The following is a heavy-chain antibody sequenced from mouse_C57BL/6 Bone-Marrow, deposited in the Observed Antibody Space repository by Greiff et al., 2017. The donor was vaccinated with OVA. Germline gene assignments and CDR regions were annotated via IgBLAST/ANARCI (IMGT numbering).Heavy chain of an antibody. CDR3: TTRGAFAY. CDR2: IDPENGDT. V-gene: IGHV14-4*01. J-gene: IGHJ3*01. CDR1: GFNIKDDY. Sequence: EVHLVESGAELVRPGASVKLSCTASGFNIKDDYMHWVKQRPEQGLEWIGWIDPENGDTEYASKFQGKATITADTSSNTAYLQLSSLTSEDTAVYYCTTRGAFAYWGQGTLVTVSA.